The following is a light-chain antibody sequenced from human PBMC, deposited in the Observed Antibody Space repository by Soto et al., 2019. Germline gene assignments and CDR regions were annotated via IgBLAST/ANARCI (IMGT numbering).Light chain of an antibody. CDR1: QSVSSSY. Sequence: EIVLTQSPGTLSLSPGERATLSCRASQSVSSSYLAWYQQKPGQAPRLLIYGASSRATGIPDRFSGIVSGTDLTLTISRLEPEDCAVYYGQQYGSSPRTFGQGTKVDIK. CDR2: GAS. V-gene: IGKV3-20*01. CDR3: QQYGSSPRT. J-gene: IGKJ1*01.